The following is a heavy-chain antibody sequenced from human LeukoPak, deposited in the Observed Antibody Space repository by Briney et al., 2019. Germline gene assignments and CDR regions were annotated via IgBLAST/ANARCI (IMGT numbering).Heavy chain of an antibody. CDR1: GFSFENYN. J-gene: IGHJ3*02. CDR3: ARDRSGSSSVDDAFDI. D-gene: IGHD1-26*01. CDR2: INVITGYI. V-gene: IGHV3-21*01. Sequence: GGSLRLSCAAYGFSFENYNMNWVRQAPGKGLEWVAYINVITGYIYYADSLKGRFTISRDNAKKSLFLEMNSLRVGDTAVYYCARDRSGSSSVDDAFDIWGQGIMVTVSS.